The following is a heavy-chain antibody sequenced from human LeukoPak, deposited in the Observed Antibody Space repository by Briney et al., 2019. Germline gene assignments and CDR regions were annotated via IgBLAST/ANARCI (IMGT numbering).Heavy chain of an antibody. Sequence: PGGSLRLSCAASGFTFSSYWMHWVRQAPGKGLVWVSRINSDGSSTSYADSVKGRFTISRDNAKNTLYLQMNSLRAEDTAVYYCARDLVPLWFGSGTYYYYYYMDVWGKGTTVTVSS. CDR2: INSDGSST. CDR3: ARDLVPLWFGSGTYYYYYYMDV. D-gene: IGHD3-10*01. CDR1: GFTFSSYW. V-gene: IGHV3-74*01. J-gene: IGHJ6*03.